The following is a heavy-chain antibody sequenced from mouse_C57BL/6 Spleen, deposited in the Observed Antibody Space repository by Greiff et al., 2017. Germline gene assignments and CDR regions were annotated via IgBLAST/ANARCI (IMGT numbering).Heavy chain of an antibody. CDR2: IYPSDSET. Sequence: QVQLQQPGAELVRPGSSVKLSCKASGYTFTSYWMDWVKQRPGQGLEWIGNIYPSDSETHYNQKFKDKATLTVDKSSSTAYMQLSSLTSEDSAVYYCARGLYYGSSSRLEFAYWGQGTLVTVSA. J-gene: IGHJ3*01. V-gene: IGHV1-61*01. CDR3: ARGLYYGSSSRLEFAY. D-gene: IGHD1-1*01. CDR1: GYTFTSYW.